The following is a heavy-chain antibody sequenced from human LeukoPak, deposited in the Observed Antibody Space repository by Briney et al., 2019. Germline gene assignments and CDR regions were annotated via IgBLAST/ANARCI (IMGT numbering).Heavy chain of an antibody. D-gene: IGHD1-1*01. V-gene: IGHV1-46*01. CDR1: GYTFTSYY. CDR2: INPSGGST. Sequence: ASVKVSCKASGYTFTSYYMHWVRQAPGQGLEWMGIINPSGGSTSYAQKFQGRVTMTRDASTSTVYMELSSLRSEDTAVYYCARGPFPGRTTGTTGLFPFDIWGQGTMVTVSS. J-gene: IGHJ3*02. CDR3: ARGPFPGRTTGTTGLFPFDI.